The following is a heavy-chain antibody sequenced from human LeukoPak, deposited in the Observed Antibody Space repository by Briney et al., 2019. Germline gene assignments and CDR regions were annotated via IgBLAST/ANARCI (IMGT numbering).Heavy chain of an antibody. CDR1: GFTFSIFT. V-gene: IGHV3-23*01. CDR3: AKDGLCPDVCPTKIAVSGYFAS. Sequence: GGSLRLSCEASGFTFSIFTMSWVRQAPGKGLEWISTINSNGDSTYYADSVKGRFTISRDNSKNTVFLQMNSLSAEDTSVYYCAKDGLCPDVCPTKIAVSGYFASWGQGIPVTVSS. D-gene: IGHD6-19*01. J-gene: IGHJ4*02. CDR2: INSNGDST.